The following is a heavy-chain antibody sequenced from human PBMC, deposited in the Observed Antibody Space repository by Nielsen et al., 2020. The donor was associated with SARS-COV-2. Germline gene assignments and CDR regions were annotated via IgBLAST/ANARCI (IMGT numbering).Heavy chain of an antibody. CDR2: IYTSGST. CDR1: GGSISSGSYY. J-gene: IGHJ6*02. V-gene: IGHV4-61*02. CDR3: ASSQLNYGMDV. Sequence: SETLSLTCTVSGGSISSGSYYWSWIRQPAGKGLEWIGRIYTSGSTNYNPSLKSRVTISVDTSKNQFSLKLSSVTAADTAVYYCASSQLNYGMDVWGQGTTVTVSS. D-gene: IGHD2-2*01.